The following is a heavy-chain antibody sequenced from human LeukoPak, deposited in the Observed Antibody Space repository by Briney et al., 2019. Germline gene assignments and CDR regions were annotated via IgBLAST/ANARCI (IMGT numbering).Heavy chain of an antibody. D-gene: IGHD6-13*01. CDR1: GFTFSNYA. J-gene: IGHJ4*02. Sequence: PGGSLRLSCAASGFTFSNYAMNWVRQAPGKGLEWVSVISGSGGSTDYADSVKGRFTISRDSSKNTLYLQTNSLRAEDRAVYYCAKAHSSTWWAYDYWGQGTLVTVSS. V-gene: IGHV3-23*01. CDR2: ISGSGGST. CDR3: AKAHSSTWWAYDY.